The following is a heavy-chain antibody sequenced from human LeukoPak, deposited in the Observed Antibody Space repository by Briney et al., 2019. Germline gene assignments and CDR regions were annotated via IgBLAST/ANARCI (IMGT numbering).Heavy chain of an antibody. J-gene: IGHJ3*02. CDR2: IYHSGST. Sequence: PSETLSLTCAVSGGSISSSNWWSWVRQPPGKGLEWIGEIYHSGSTNYNPSLKSRVTISVDKSKNQFSLKLSSVTAADTAVYYCARAVSVAGNPRVAFDIWGQGTMVTVSS. D-gene: IGHD6-19*01. CDR1: GGSISSSNW. CDR3: ARAVSVAGNPRVAFDI. V-gene: IGHV4-4*02.